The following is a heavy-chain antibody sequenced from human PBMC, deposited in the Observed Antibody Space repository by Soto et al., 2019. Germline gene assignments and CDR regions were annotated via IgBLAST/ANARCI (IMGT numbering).Heavy chain of an antibody. CDR1: GFTFSSYA. J-gene: IGHJ6*02. CDR2: ISGTGYNT. CDR3: ARDRQFSHPRGVMDV. Sequence: EVQLLESGGGLVRPGGSLRLSCAASGFTFSSYAMNWVRQAPGKGLEWVSAISGTGYNTYYADSLKGRFTISRDNSKNTLSLQRKSLRAEDTAGYYCARDRQFSHPRGVMDVWGQGTTVTGSS. D-gene: IGHD3-10*01. V-gene: IGHV3-23*01.